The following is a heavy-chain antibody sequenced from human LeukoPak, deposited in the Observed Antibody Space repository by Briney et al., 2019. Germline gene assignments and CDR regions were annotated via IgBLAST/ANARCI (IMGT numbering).Heavy chain of an antibody. Sequence: GGSLRLSCAASGFTLSSYAMHWVRQAPGKGLEYVSAISSNGGSTYYANSVKGRFTISRDNSKNTLYLQMGSLRAEDMAVYYCARGSSGSSFDYWGQGTLVTVSS. CDR2: ISSNGGST. CDR3: ARGSSGSSFDY. J-gene: IGHJ4*02. CDR1: GFTLSSYA. D-gene: IGHD1-26*01. V-gene: IGHV3-64*01.